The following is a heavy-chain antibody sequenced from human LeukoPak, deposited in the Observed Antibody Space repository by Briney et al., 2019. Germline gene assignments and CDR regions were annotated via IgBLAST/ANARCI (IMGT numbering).Heavy chain of an antibody. D-gene: IGHD3-10*02. CDR1: GFTFSSYE. J-gene: IGHJ6*04. Sequence: GGSLRLSCAPSGFTFSSYEMNWVRQAPGQELEWVSYISSSGSTIYYADSVKGRFTISRDNAKNSLYLQMNSLRAEDTAVYYCAELGITMIGGVWGKGTTVTISS. CDR2: ISSSGSTI. CDR3: AELGITMIGGV. V-gene: IGHV3-48*03.